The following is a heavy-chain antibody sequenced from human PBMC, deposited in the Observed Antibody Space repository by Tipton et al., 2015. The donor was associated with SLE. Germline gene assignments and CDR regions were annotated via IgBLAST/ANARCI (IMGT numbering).Heavy chain of an antibody. CDR3: ARDSGTFDI. V-gene: IGHV4-61*09. Sequence: TLSLTCSVSGGSISSNTYFWSWIRQPAGKGLEWIGHIYAGGSTNYNSSLKSRVTMSVDTSKNHFSLKLSSVTAADTAVNYCARDSGTFDIWGQGTMVTVSS. CDR1: GGSISSNTYF. CDR2: IYAGGST. J-gene: IGHJ3*02.